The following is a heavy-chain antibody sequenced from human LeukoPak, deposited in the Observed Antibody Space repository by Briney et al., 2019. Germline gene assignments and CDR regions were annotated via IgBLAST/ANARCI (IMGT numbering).Heavy chain of an antibody. CDR2: IRYDGSNK. V-gene: IGHV3-30*02. D-gene: IGHD5-24*01. J-gene: IGHJ4*02. CDR1: GFTFSSYG. Sequence: HAGGSLRLSCAASGFTFSSYGMHWVRQAPGEGLEWVAFIRYDGSNKYYADSVKGRFTISRDNSKNTLYLQMNSLRAEDTAVYYCAKVEMATSPFDYWGQGTLVTVSS. CDR3: AKVEMATSPFDY.